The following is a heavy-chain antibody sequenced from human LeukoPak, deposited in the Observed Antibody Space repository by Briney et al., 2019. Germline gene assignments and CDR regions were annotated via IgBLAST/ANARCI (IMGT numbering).Heavy chain of an antibody. V-gene: IGHV1-69*04. CDR3: ARIEADYGFDP. CDR2: IIPILGIA. Sequence: GSSVKVSCKASGGTFSSYAISWVRQAPGQGLEWMGRIIPILGIANYAQKLQGRVTITADKSTSTAYMELSSLRSEDTAVYYCARIEADYGFDPWGQGTLVTVSS. CDR1: GGTFSSYA. J-gene: IGHJ5*02. D-gene: IGHD4-17*01.